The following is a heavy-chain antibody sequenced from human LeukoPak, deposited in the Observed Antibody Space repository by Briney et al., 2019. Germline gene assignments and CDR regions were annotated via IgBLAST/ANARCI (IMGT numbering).Heavy chain of an antibody. CDR2: IHPYNGNT. Sequence: APVKVSCKASGYSFATYGITWVRQAPGQGLEWMGWIHPYNGNTNYAQKFQGRVTMTTDTSTSTAYMDLRSLRSDDTAVYYCARDRIAVRPGWFDPWGQGTLVTVSS. CDR1: GYSFATYG. V-gene: IGHV1-18*01. CDR3: ARDRIAVRPGWFDP. J-gene: IGHJ5*02. D-gene: IGHD6-6*01.